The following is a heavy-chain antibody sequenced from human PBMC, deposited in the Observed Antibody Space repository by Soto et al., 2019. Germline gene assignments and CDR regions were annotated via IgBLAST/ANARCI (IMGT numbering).Heavy chain of an antibody. V-gene: IGHV4-59*01. J-gene: IGHJ6*02. CDR2: IYYSGST. Sequence: QVQLQESGPGLVKPSETLSLTCTVSGGSISSYYWSWIRQPPGKGLEWIGYIYYSGSTNYNPSLKRRGTRSVDTSKNQCSLKLSSVTAADTAVYYCARDSHYDDSSGIYGMDVWGQGTTVTVSS. D-gene: IGHD3-22*01. CDR3: ARDSHYDDSSGIYGMDV. CDR1: GGSISSYY.